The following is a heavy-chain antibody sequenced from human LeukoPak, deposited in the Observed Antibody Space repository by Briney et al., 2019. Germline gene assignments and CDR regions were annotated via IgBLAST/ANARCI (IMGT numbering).Heavy chain of an antibody. CDR3: ARERYCSSTGCKKAPPFDS. D-gene: IGHD2-2*01. J-gene: IGHJ4*02. Sequence: GGSLRLSCAVSGFSVNNKYISWFRQAPGKGLECVSAIHASGNTHYSDSVEGRFIISRDIYKNTVYLQMNSLRAEDTAVYYCARERYCSSTGCKKAPPFDSWGQGALVTVSS. CDR2: IHASGNT. CDR1: GFSVNNKY. V-gene: IGHV3-53*01.